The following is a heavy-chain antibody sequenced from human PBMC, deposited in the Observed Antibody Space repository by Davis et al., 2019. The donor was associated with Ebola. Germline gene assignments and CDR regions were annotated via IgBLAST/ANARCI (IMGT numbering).Heavy chain of an antibody. CDR3: VKGLGYCSGGSCPVSY. D-gene: IGHD2-15*01. CDR1: GFTFSSYA. Sequence: PGGSLRLSCSASGFTFSSYAMHWVRQAPGKGLEYVSAISSNGGSTYYADSVKGRFTISRDNSKNTLYLQMSSLRAEDTAVYYCVKGLGYCSGGSCPVSYWGQGTLVTVSS. CDR2: ISSNGGST. V-gene: IGHV3-64D*08. J-gene: IGHJ4*02.